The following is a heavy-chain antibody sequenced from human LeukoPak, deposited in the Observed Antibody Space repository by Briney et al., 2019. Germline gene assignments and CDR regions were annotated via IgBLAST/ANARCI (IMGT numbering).Heavy chain of an antibody. D-gene: IGHD3-9*01. CDR2: ISGSGGST. CDR3: ASSFTYYDILTGFGP. V-gene: IGHV3-23*01. J-gene: IGHJ5*02. Sequence: PGGSLRLSCAASGFTVSSNYMSWVRQAPGKGLEWVSAISGSGGSTYYADSVKGRFTISRDNSKNTLYLQMNSLSAEDTAVYYCASSFTYYDILTGFGPWGQGTLVTVSS. CDR1: GFTVSSNY.